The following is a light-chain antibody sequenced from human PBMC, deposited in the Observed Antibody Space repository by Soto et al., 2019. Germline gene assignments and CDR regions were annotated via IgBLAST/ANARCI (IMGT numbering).Light chain of an antibody. CDR1: SSDVGSYNL. Sequence: QSALTQPASVSGSPGQSITISCTGTSSDVGSYNLVSWYQQHPGKAPKLMIYDVDRRPSGVPDRFSGSKSGNTASLTVSGLQAADEAYYFCSSYAPSDVIFGGGTKVTVL. V-gene: IGLV2-14*02. J-gene: IGLJ2*01. CDR2: DVD. CDR3: SSYAPSDVI.